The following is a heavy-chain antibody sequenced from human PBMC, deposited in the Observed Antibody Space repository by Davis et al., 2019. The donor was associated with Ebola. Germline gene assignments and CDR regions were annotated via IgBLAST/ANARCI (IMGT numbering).Heavy chain of an antibody. CDR2: INPSGGST. J-gene: IGHJ6*02. CDR1: GYTFTSYG. Sequence: AASVKVSCKASGYTFTSYGISWVRQAPGQGLEWMGIINPSGGSTSYAQKFQGRVTMTRDTSTSTAYMELSSLRSEDTAVYYCAASLNFDWLLSGMDVWGQGTTVTVSS. CDR3: AASLNFDWLLSGMDV. D-gene: IGHD3-9*01. V-gene: IGHV1-46*01.